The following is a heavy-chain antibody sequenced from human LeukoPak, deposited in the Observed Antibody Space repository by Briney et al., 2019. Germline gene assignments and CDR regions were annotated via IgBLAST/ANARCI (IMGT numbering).Heavy chain of an antibody. V-gene: IGHV1-69*02. D-gene: IGHD5-18*01. CDR2: IIPILGIA. CDR3: ARGGIQLWLPSRNWFDP. J-gene: IGHJ5*02. Sequence: SVKVSXKASGGTFSSYTISWVRQAPGQGLEWMGRIIPILGIANYAQKFQGRVTITADKSTSTAYMELSSLRSEDTAVYYCARGGIQLWLPSRNWFDPWGQGTLVTVSS. CDR1: GGTFSSYT.